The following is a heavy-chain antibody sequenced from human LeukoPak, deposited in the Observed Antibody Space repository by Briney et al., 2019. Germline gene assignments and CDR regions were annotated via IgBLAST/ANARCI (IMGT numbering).Heavy chain of an antibody. CDR1: GFTFSSYS. J-gene: IGHJ4*02. CDR3: ARHVAVLPAPRNYYFDY. D-gene: IGHD2-2*01. Sequence: GGSLRLSCAASGFTFSSYSMNWVRQAPGKGLEWVSSISSSSSYIYYADSVKGRFTISRDNAKNSLYLQMNSLRAEDTAVYYCARHVAVLPAPRNYYFDYWGQGILVTVSS. V-gene: IGHV3-21*01. CDR2: ISSSSSYI.